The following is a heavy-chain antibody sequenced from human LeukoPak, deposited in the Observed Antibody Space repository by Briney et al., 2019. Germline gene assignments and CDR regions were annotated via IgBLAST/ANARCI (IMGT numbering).Heavy chain of an antibody. Sequence: SQTLSLTCAISGDSVSSNSAAWSWIRQSPSRGLEWLGRTYYRSKWYNDYAVSVKSRITINPDTSKNQFSLQLNSVTPEDTAVYYCARGAPPGIAVAVTNWFDPWGQGTLVTVSS. CDR3: ARGAPPGIAVAVTNWFDP. J-gene: IGHJ5*02. CDR1: GDSVSSNSAA. V-gene: IGHV6-1*01. D-gene: IGHD6-19*01. CDR2: TYYRSKWYN.